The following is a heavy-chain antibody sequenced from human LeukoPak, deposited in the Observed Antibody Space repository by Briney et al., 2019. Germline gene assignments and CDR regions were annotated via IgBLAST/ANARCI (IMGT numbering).Heavy chain of an antibody. D-gene: IGHD3-10*01. CDR2: IYHSGGA. V-gene: IGHV4-59*02. CDR1: GASVSSYY. Sequence: SETLSLTCSVSGASVSSYYYNWIRHSPGKPLEWIGYIYHSGGATYNTSLSSRGTISVDTSKNHFSLRLNSVTAADTAVYYCARRRGSGNYYKSVLEDWGHGTLVTVS. J-gene: IGHJ4*03. CDR3: ARRRGSGNYYKSVLED.